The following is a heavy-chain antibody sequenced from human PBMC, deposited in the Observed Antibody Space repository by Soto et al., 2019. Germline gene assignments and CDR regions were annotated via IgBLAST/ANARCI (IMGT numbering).Heavy chain of an antibody. Sequence: ASVKVSCKASGYTFTSYGISWVLQAPGQGLEWMGWISAYNGNTNYAQKLQGRVTMTTDTSTSTAYMELRSLRSDDTAVYYCARDSNGGSRSRGYYYYGMDVWGQGTTVTVSS. CDR3: ARDSNGGSRSRGYYYYGMDV. CDR2: ISAYNGNT. J-gene: IGHJ6*02. V-gene: IGHV1-18*01. D-gene: IGHD3-10*01. CDR1: GYTFTSYG.